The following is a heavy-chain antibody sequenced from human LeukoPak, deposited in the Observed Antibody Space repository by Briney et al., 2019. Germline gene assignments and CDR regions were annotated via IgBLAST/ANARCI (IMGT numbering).Heavy chain of an antibody. D-gene: IGHD6-13*01. CDR3: ARGLYSSSWHLSHAENWFDP. V-gene: IGHV1-69*06. Sequence: SVKVSCKASGGTFSSYAISWVRQAPGQGLEWMGGIIPIFGAATYAQKFQGRVTITADKSTSTAYMELSSLRSEDTAVYYCARGLYSSSWHLSHAENWFDPWGQGTLVTVSS. J-gene: IGHJ5*02. CDR1: GGTFSSYA. CDR2: IIPIFGAA.